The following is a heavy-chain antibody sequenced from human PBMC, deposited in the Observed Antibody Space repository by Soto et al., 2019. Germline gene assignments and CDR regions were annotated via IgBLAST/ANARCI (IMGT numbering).Heavy chain of an antibody. CDR3: DVRSPSYGMDV. J-gene: IGHJ6*02. D-gene: IGHD3-10*01. CDR2: IYYSGST. CDR1: GGSISSSSYY. Sequence: KPSETLSLTCTVSGGSISSSSYYWGWIRQPPGKGLEWIGSIYYSGSTYYNPSLKSRVTISVDTSKNQFSLKLSSVTAADTAVYYCDVRSPSYGMDVWGQGTTVTVSS. V-gene: IGHV4-39*01.